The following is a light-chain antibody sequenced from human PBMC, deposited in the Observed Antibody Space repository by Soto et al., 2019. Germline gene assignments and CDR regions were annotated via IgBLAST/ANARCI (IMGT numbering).Light chain of an antibody. CDR3: SSYTSSSTLYV. J-gene: IGLJ1*01. Sequence: QSVLTQPASVSGSPGQSITISCTGTSSDVGGYNYVSWYQQHPGKAPKPMIYEVSNRPSGVSNRFSGSKSGNTASLTISGLQAEDEADYYCSSYTSSSTLYVFGTGTKV. CDR2: EVS. CDR1: SSDVGGYNY. V-gene: IGLV2-14*01.